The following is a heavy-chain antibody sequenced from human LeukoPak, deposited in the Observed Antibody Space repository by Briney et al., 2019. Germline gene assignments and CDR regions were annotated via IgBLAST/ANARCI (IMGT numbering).Heavy chain of an antibody. J-gene: IGHJ4*02. V-gene: IGHV4-39*07. CDR1: GGSISSSSYY. CDR3: ARGSSWNYYFDY. Sequence: SETLSLTCTVSGGSISSSSYYWGWIRQPPGKGLEWIGSIYYSGSTNYNPSLKSRVTISVDTSKNQFSLKLSSVTAADTAVYYCARGSSWNYYFDYWGQGTLVTVSS. CDR2: IYYSGST. D-gene: IGHD6-13*01.